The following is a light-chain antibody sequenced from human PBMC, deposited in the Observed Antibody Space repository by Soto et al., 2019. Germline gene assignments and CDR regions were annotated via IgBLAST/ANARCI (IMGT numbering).Light chain of an antibody. CDR2: LVS. V-gene: IGKV2-28*01. CDR3: MQAAQTPYT. J-gene: IGKJ2*01. CDR1: QSLLNSNGYTY. Sequence: EIVMTQSPLSLPATPGEPASISCRSRQSLLNSNGYTYLDWYLQKPGQSPQFLLYLVSNRSSGVPDRVSGSGSGTEFTLKISRVEAEDVGVYFCMQAAQTPYTFGQGTKLE.